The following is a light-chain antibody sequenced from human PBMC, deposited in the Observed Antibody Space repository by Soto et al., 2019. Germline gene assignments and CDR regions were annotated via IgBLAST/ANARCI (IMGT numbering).Light chain of an antibody. Sequence: DIQMTQSPSSLSASVGDRVTITCRASQGISNYVAWYQQKPGKVRTLLIYEASTLQSGVPSRFSGRGSGTDFTPTISSLQPEDVATYFCQNYNSAPYAFGQGAKLEIK. CDR1: QGISNY. CDR3: QNYNSAPYA. CDR2: EAS. J-gene: IGKJ2*01. V-gene: IGKV1-27*01.